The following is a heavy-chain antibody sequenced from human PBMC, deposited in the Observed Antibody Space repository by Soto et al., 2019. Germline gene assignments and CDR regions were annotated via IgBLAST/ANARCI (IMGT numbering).Heavy chain of an antibody. D-gene: IGHD1-26*01. CDR3: ARQPSLRGAHFDY. Sequence: SETLSLTCTVSGGSVSSGSYYWSWIRQPPGKGLEWIGYIYYSGSTSYNPSLKSRVTISVDTSKNQFSLKLSSVTAADTAVYYCARQPSLRGAHFDYWGQGTLVTVSS. CDR2: IYYSGST. J-gene: IGHJ4*02. V-gene: IGHV4-61*01. CDR1: GGSVSSGSYY.